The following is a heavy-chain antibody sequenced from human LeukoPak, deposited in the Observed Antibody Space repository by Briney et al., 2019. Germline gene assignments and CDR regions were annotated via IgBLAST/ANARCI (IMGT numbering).Heavy chain of an antibody. CDR3: AREVDGEAGQPYYFDY. CDR2: ISYDGSNK. CDR1: GFTFSNAW. Sequence: GGSLRLSCAASGFTFSNAWMSWVRQAPGKGLEWVAVISYDGSNKYYADSVKGRFTISRDNSKNTLYLQMNSLRAEDTAVYYCAREVDGEAGQPYYFDYWGQGTLVTVSS. J-gene: IGHJ4*02. D-gene: IGHD3-10*01. V-gene: IGHV3-30*03.